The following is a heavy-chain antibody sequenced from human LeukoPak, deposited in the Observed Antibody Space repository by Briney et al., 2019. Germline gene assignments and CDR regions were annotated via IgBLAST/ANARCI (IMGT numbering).Heavy chain of an antibody. Sequence: GASVKVSCKASGYTFTDYYIHWVRQAPGQWLEWMGWINPNSGDTKYAQKFQGRVTMTRDTSINTVYMELSRLRSDDTAVYYCARDPPQGAATFPPTDYWGQGTLVTVSS. CDR3: ARDPPQGAATFPPTDY. V-gene: IGHV1-2*02. D-gene: IGHD1-26*01. CDR1: GYTFTDYY. CDR2: INPNSGDT. J-gene: IGHJ4*02.